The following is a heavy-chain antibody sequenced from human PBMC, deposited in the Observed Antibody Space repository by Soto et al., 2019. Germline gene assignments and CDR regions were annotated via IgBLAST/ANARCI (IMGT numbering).Heavy chain of an antibody. Sequence: GGSLRLSCAASGFTFSSYSMNWVRQAPGKGLEWVSSISSSSYIYYADSVKGRFTISRDNAKNSLYLQMNSLRAEDTAVYYCARGGYSYGFYYYYMDVWGKGTTVTVS. D-gene: IGHD5-18*01. CDR3: ARGGYSYGFYYYYMDV. V-gene: IGHV3-21*01. CDR1: GFTFSSYS. J-gene: IGHJ6*03. CDR2: ISSSSYI.